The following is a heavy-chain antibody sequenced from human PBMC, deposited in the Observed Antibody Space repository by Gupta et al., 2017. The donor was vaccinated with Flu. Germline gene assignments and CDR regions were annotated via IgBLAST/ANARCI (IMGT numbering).Heavy chain of an antibody. Sequence: EVQLLESGGGLVQPGWSLRLSCAVSGLPFRDYALNWGRQAPGKGLEWVSSIAGAGDRTYYADSVMGRFTISRDNSKNTLYLQMNSLRGDDTALYYCAKDRSGNPAIDYWGQGTLVTVSA. CDR3: AKDRSGNPAIDY. J-gene: IGHJ4*02. CDR1: GLPFRDYA. CDR2: IAGAGDRT. V-gene: IGHV3-23*01. D-gene: IGHD6-13*01.